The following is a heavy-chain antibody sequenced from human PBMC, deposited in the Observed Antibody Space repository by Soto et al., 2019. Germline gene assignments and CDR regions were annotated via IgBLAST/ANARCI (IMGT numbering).Heavy chain of an antibody. CDR3: ARENVDIVATYAFDI. J-gene: IGHJ3*02. CDR2: IYYSGST. V-gene: IGHV4-59*01. CDR1: GGSISSYY. D-gene: IGHD5-12*01. Sequence: PSETLSLTCTVSGGSISSYYWSWIRQPPGKGLEWIGYIYYSGSTNYNPSLKSRVTISVDTSKNQFSLKLSSVTAADTAVYYCARENVDIVATYAFDIWGQGTMVTVSS.